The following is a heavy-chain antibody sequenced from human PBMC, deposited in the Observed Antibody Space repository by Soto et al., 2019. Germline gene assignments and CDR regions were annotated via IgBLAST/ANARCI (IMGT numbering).Heavy chain of an antibody. J-gene: IGHJ4*02. CDR2: IYSAGNT. Sequence: ESGGGLVQPGGSLRLSCAASGFTVSNNYMSWGRQAPGKGLEWVSLIYSAGNTYYADSVKGRFTISRDNSKNTLYLQMTSLRAEDTAVYYCAGNSHKVYWGQGTLVTVSS. V-gene: IGHV3-66*01. CDR1: GFTVSNNY. D-gene: IGHD1-26*01. CDR3: AGNSHKVY.